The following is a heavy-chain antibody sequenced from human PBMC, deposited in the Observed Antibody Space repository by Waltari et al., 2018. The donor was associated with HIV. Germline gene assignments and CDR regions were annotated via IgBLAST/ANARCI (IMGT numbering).Heavy chain of an antibody. J-gene: IGHJ4*02. CDR2: IYYSGST. CDR1: GGSISSSSYY. D-gene: IGHD5-12*01. CDR3: ARRGVDIVATPVVYYFDY. V-gene: IGHV4-39*01. Sequence: QLQLQESGPGLVKPSETLSLTCTVSGGSISSSSYYWGWIRQPPGKGLEWIGSIYYSGSTYYNPSLKSRVTISVDTSKNQFSLKLSSVTAADTAVYYCARRGVDIVATPVVYYFDYWGQGTLVTVSS.